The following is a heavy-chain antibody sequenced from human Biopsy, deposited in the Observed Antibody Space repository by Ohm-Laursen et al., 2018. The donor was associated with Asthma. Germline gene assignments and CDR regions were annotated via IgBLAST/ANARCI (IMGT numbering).Heavy chain of an antibody. D-gene: IGHD3-16*01. J-gene: IGHJ4*02. Sequence: ASVKVSCKASGYTFTSYDINWVRQATGQGLEWMGWMNPNSGNTGYPQNFQGRATMTRDTSISTAYMELSSLRSEDTAVYYCTRWSLRVRDTPNDYWGQGTLVTVSS. V-gene: IGHV1-8*01. CDR3: TRWSLRVRDTPNDY. CDR1: GYTFTSYD. CDR2: MNPNSGNT.